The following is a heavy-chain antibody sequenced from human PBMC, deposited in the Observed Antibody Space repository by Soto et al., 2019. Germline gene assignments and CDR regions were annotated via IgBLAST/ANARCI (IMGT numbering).Heavy chain of an antibody. CDR2: IYYSGST. D-gene: IGHD2-15*01. J-gene: IGHJ3*02. CDR1: GGSFRGYY. Sequence: PSETLSLTCAVYGGSFRGYYWSWIRQHPGKGLEWIGYIYYSGSTYYNPSLKSRVTISVDTSKNQFSLKLSSVTAADTAVYYCATGGGYCSGGSCYGDAFDIWGQGTMVTVSS. CDR3: ATGGGYCSGGSCYGDAFDI. V-gene: IGHV4-31*11.